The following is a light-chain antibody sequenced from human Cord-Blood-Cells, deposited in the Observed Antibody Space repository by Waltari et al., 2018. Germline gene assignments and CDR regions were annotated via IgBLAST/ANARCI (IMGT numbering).Light chain of an antibody. Sequence: SYELTQPPSVSVSPGQTASITCSGDKLGDKYACWYQQKQGQSPVLVIYQDSKRHSGIPERFSCSNSGNPATLTISGTQAMDEADYYCQAWDSSTVVFGGGTKLTVL. V-gene: IGLV3-1*01. CDR1: KLGDKY. CDR2: QDS. J-gene: IGLJ2*01. CDR3: QAWDSSTVV.